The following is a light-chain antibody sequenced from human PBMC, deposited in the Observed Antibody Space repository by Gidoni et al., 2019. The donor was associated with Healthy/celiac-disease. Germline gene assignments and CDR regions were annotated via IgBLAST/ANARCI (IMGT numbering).Light chain of an antibody. CDR1: SSDVGGYNY. CDR3: SSYTSSSTPWV. J-gene: IGLJ3*02. CDR2: EVS. V-gene: IGLV2-14*01. Sequence: QSALTQPAYVSGYPGPSITISCTGTSSDVGGYNYVSWYQQHPGKAPKLMIYEVSNRPSGVSNRFSGSKSGNTASLTISGLQAEDEADYYCSSYTSSSTPWVFGGGTKLX.